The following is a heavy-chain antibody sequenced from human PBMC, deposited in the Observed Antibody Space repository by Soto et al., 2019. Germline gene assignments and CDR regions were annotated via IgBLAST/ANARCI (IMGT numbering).Heavy chain of an antibody. CDR3: AKDRDRGLYYYYYMDV. Sequence: GGSLRLSCAASGFTFSSYGMHWVRQAPGKGLEWAAVISYDGSNKYYADSVKGRFTISRDNSKNTLYLQMNSLRAEDTAVYYCAKDRDRGLYYYYYMDVWGKGTTVTVS. CDR1: GFTFSSYG. J-gene: IGHJ6*03. CDR2: ISYDGSNK. D-gene: IGHD3-16*01. V-gene: IGHV3-30*18.